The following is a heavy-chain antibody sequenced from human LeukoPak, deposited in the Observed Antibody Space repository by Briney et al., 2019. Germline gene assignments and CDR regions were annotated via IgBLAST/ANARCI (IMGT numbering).Heavy chain of an antibody. CDR1: CGSISISCYY. J-gene: IGHJ5*02. D-gene: IGHD2-15*01. CDR3: ARHVYCSGGSCYRINWFDP. Sequence: PSETLSLTCTVSCGSISISCYYWGWLRQPPWKGPEWIVIIYYIGSTYYNSSLKGRVTISVDTSKNQFSLKLSSVTAADTAVYYCARHVYCSGGSCYRINWFDPWGQGTLVTVSS. CDR2: IYYIGST. V-gene: IGHV4-39*01.